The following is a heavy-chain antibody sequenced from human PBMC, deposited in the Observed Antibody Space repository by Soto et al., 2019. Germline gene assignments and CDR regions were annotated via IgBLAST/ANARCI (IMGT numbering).Heavy chain of an antibody. V-gene: IGHV3-74*01. D-gene: IGHD3-22*01. CDR3: ARVHYYDSSGSLKDY. Sequence: GGSLRLSCAASGFTFSSYWMHWVRQAPGKGLVWVSRINSDGSSTSYADSVKGRFTISRDNAKNTLYLQMNSLRAEDTAVYYCARVHYYDSSGSLKDYWGQGTLVTVSS. CDR2: INSDGSST. J-gene: IGHJ4*02. CDR1: GFTFSSYW.